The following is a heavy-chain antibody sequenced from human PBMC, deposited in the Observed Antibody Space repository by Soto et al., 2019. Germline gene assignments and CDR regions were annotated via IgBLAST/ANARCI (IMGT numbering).Heavy chain of an antibody. CDR1: GGSISSSSYY. J-gene: IGHJ6*03. CDR3: ATHRTSTILYYYYYMDV. D-gene: IGHD2-21*01. V-gene: IGHV4-39*02. CDR2: IYYSGST. Sequence: QLQLQESGPGLVKPSETLSLTCTVSGGSISSSSYYWGWIRQPPGKGLEWIGSIYYSGSTYYNPSPKRRGTITADTSKNHLSPKLRSVTAADNAVYYCATHRTSTILYYYYYMDVWGKGTTVTVSS.